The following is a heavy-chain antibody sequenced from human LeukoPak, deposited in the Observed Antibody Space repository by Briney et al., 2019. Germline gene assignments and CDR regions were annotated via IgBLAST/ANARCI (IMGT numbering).Heavy chain of an antibody. V-gene: IGHV4-59*01. Sequence: SETLSLTCTVSGGSISSYYWSWIRQPPGKGLEWIGYIYYSGSTNYNPSLKSRVTISVDTSKIQFSLKLSSVTAADTAVYYCARAECGGDCFEYYYYYMDVWGKGTTVTVSS. CDR1: GGSISSYY. D-gene: IGHD2-21*02. CDR2: IYYSGST. J-gene: IGHJ6*03. CDR3: ARAECGGDCFEYYYYYMDV.